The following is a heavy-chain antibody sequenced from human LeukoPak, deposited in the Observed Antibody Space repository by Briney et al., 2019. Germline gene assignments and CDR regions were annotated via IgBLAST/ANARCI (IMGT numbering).Heavy chain of an antibody. CDR3: ATVVGSGTYPAEYFDS. Sequence: GESLKISCTASGYTFRYYWIGWVRQMPGKGLEWMGIIYPDDSDTKYSPSFQGQVTISADKSINTAYLQWSSLKASDTAMYYCATVVGSGTYPAEYFDSWGQGTLVTVSS. CDR2: IYPDDSDT. V-gene: IGHV5-51*01. CDR1: GYTFRYYW. D-gene: IGHD3-10*01. J-gene: IGHJ4*02.